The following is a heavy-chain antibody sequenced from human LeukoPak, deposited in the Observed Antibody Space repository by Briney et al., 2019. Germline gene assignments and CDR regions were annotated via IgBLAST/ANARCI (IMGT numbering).Heavy chain of an antibody. Sequence: GGSLRLSCAASGFTFSSYEMNWVRQAPGKGLEWVSYISSSGSTIYYADSVKGRFTISRDNAKNSLYLQMNSLRAEDTAVYYCARDRGDYYGSGNFDYWGQGTLVTVSS. J-gene: IGHJ4*02. CDR3: ARDRGDYYGSGNFDY. CDR2: ISSSGSTI. D-gene: IGHD3-10*01. CDR1: GFTFSSYE. V-gene: IGHV3-48*03.